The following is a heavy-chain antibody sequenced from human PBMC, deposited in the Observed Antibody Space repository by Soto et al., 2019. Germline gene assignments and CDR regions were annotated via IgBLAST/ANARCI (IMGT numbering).Heavy chain of an antibody. V-gene: IGHV4-59*01. D-gene: IGHD3-10*01. Sequence: PSETLSLTCTVSGGSISNYYWSWIRQPPGKGLEWIGYIYSSGSTHYNPSLQSRVTISIDTSKNQVSLKLSSVTAADTAVYYCAGEWGGAFDFWGQGTMVT. J-gene: IGHJ3*01. CDR3: AGEWGGAFDF. CDR1: GGSISNYY. CDR2: IYSSGST.